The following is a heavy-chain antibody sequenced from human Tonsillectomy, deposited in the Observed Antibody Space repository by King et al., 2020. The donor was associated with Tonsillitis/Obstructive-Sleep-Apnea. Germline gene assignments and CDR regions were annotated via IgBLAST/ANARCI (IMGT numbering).Heavy chain of an antibody. V-gene: IGHV6-1*01. CDR3: ARGRCGSGSCYFDY. Sequence: QVQLQQSGPGLVKPSQTLSLTCALSGDSFSSYSAVWNWIRQSPSRGLEWLGSTYYRSTWNNDYAISVKSRITINPDTSKNQFSLQLNSVTPEDTAVYYCARGRCGSGSCYFDYWGQGTLVTVSS. CDR1: GDSFSSYSAV. CDR2: TYYRSTWNN. J-gene: IGHJ4*02. D-gene: IGHD3-3*01.